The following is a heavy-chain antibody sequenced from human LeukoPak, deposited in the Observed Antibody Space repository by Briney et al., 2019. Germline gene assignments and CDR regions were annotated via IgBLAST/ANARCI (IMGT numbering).Heavy chain of an antibody. CDR2: ISAYNGNT. Sequence: ASVKVSCKASGGTFSSYAIGWVRQAPGQGLEWMGWISAYNGNTNYAQKLQGRVTMTTDTSTSTAYMELRSLRSDDTAVYYCARAQGGPYYYDSSGYYDYWGQGTLVTVSS. J-gene: IGHJ4*02. D-gene: IGHD3-22*01. V-gene: IGHV1-18*01. CDR3: ARAQGGPYYYDSSGYYDY. CDR1: GGTFSSYA.